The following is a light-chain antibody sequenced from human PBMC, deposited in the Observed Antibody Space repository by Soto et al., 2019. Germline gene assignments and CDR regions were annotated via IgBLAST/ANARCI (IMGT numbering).Light chain of an antibody. CDR2: DAS. V-gene: IGKV1-5*01. Sequence: DIQMTQSPSTLSASVGDRVTITCRASQSISSWLAWYQQKPGKAPKLLIYDASTLEGGVPSRFSGSGSGTEFTLTISSLQPDDFAIYYCQRRVDWLTFGGGTKLEIK. CDR3: QRRVDWLT. CDR1: QSISSW. J-gene: IGKJ4*01.